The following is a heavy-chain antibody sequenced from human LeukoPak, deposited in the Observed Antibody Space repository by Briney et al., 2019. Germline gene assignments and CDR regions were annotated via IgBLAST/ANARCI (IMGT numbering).Heavy chain of an antibody. CDR2: ITDSGGGT. CDR1: GVTFSSYA. V-gene: IGHV3-23*01. Sequence: GGSLRLSCAASGVTFSSYAIHWVRQAPGKGLEWVSAITDSGGGTFYADSVKGRFTISRDNSKNTLYLQMNSLRAEDTAIYYCAKGSDVDYWGQGALVTVSS. D-gene: IGHD6-19*01. J-gene: IGHJ4*02. CDR3: AKGSDVDY.